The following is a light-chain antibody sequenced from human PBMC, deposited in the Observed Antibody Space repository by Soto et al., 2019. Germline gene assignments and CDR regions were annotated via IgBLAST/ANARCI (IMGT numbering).Light chain of an antibody. V-gene: IGKV1-12*01. J-gene: IGKJ1*01. CDR3: QQANSFPPWT. CDR2: ATS. CDR1: QGITSW. Sequence: DIQMTQSPSSVSASVGDRVTITCRASQGITSWVAWYQQKPGKAPKLLIYATSSLQSGAPSRFSGSGSGTDFTLTISSLQPEDFATYYCQQANSFPPWTFGQGTKVEVK.